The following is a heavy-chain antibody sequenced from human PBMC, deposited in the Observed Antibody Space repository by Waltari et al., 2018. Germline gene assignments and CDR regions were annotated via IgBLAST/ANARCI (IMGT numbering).Heavy chain of an antibody. V-gene: IGHV4-34*01. Sequence: QVQLQQWGAGLLKPSETLSLTCAVYGGSFSGYYWRWIRQPPGKGLEWLGEINHSESTNYNPSLKSRVTISVDTSKNQFSLKLSSVTAADTAVYYCARGANYDYVWGSYRYSLFDYWGQGTLVTVSS. CDR1: GGSFSGYY. J-gene: IGHJ4*02. D-gene: IGHD3-16*02. CDR2: INHSEST. CDR3: ARGANYDYVWGSYRYSLFDY.